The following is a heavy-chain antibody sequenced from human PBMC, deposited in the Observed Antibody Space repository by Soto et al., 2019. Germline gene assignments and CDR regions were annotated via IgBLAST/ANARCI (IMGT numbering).Heavy chain of an antibody. J-gene: IGHJ4*02. D-gene: IGHD3-10*01. V-gene: IGHV3-21*01. Sequence: EVQLVESGGGLVKPGGSLRLSCAGSGFTFSSYSMYWVRQAPGKGLEWVSSISSSSSYIYYADSVKGRFTISRDNAKNSMYLQMNSLRADDTAVSYCASGVKGIDYCGQGSLVTVSS. CDR3: ASGVKGIDY. CDR1: GFTFSSYS. CDR2: ISSSSSYI.